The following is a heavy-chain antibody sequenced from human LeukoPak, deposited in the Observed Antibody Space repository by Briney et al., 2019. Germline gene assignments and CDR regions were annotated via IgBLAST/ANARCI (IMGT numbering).Heavy chain of an antibody. J-gene: IGHJ4*02. Sequence: PSETLSPTCTVSGGSISTYYWSWIRQPPGKGLEWIGYIYYSGSTNYNPSLKSRVTISVDTSKNQFSLKLSSVTAADTAVYYCARVMVRGVIDYWGQGTLVTVSS. V-gene: IGHV4-59*01. CDR1: GGSISTYY. CDR3: ARVMVRGVIDY. D-gene: IGHD3-10*01. CDR2: IYYSGST.